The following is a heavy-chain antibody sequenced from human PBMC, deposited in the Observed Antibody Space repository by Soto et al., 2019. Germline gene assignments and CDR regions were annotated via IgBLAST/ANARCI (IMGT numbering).Heavy chain of an antibody. CDR2: IADDGSTE. V-gene: IGHV3-30-3*01. CDR1: GFTFNSYA. J-gene: IGHJ4*02. Sequence: QVQLVESGGGVVQPGRSLRLSCAASGFTFNSYAMNWVRQAPGKGLEWVSVIADDGSTEYYADSVRGRFTISRDNSNNTLYLQMNSLRAEDTAVYYCARIWLDFVVVRIPSAWGVKDNWSQGTLVTVSS. D-gene: IGHD2-15*01. CDR3: ARIWLDFVVVRIPSAWGVKDN.